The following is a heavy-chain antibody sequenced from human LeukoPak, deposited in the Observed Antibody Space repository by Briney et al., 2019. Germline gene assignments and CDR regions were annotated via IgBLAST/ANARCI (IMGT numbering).Heavy chain of an antibody. V-gene: IGHV5-51*01. D-gene: IGHD5-24*01. CDR3: ARASRDGYNQNFDH. J-gene: IGHJ4*02. CDR1: GYSFSSYC. CDR2: IYPGGSET. Sequence: GESLKISRKGLGYSFSSYCNAWVRQRPGKGLEWMRTIYPGGSETRYDPSFQGQVTISADMSTRTAYLQWSRLRASDTAMYYCARASRDGYNQNFDHWGQGTLVTVSS.